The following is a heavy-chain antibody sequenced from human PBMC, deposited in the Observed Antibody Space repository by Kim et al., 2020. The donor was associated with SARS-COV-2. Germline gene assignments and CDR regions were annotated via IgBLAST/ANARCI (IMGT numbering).Heavy chain of an antibody. D-gene: IGHD6-19*01. V-gene: IGHV3-53*01. CDR3: ARVSLQWLGFDY. Sequence: YYADAVKGRFTISRDNSKNTLYLQMNSLRAEDTAVYYCARVSLQWLGFDYWGQGTLVTVSS. J-gene: IGHJ4*02.